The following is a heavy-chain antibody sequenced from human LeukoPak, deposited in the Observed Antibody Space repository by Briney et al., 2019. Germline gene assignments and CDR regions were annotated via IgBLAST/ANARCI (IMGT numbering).Heavy chain of an antibody. CDR2: IYSSGST. CDR1: GGSISSGAYY. J-gene: IGHJ4*02. CDR3: ATDIITWYVRY. V-gene: IGHV4-31*03. Sequence: SETLSLTCTVSGGSISSGAYYWSWIPPHPGQGLEWIGYIYSSGSTYYYPSLKSRVTISVDMSDNQFSLKPTSVTAADTAVYYCATDIITWYVRYWGQGTLVTVSS. D-gene: IGHD6-13*01.